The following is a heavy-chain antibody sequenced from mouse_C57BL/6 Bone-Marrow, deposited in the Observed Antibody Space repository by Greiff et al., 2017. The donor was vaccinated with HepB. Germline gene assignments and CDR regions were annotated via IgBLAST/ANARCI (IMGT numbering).Heavy chain of an antibody. CDR1: GYTFTNYW. V-gene: IGHV1-63*01. D-gene: IGHD1-1*01. Sequence: VKLMESGAELVRPGTSVKMSCKASGYTFTNYWIGWAKQRPGHGLEWIGDIYPGGGYTNYNEKFKGKATLTADKSSSTAYMQFSSLTSEDSAIYYCARKGTTLEYYFDYWGQGTTLTVSS. J-gene: IGHJ2*01. CDR2: IYPGGGYT. CDR3: ARKGTTLEYYFDY.